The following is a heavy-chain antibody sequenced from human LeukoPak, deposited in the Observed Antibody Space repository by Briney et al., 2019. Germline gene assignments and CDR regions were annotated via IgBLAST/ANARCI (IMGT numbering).Heavy chain of an antibody. CDR3: ASAGYSSSYYYYYMDV. CDR2: ISAYNGNT. Sequence: ASVKVSCKASGYTFTSYGISWVRQAPGQGLEWMGWISAYNGNTNYAQKLQGRVTMTTDTSTSTAYMELRSLRSDDTAVYYCASAGYSSSYYYYYMDVWGKGTTVTVSS. D-gene: IGHD6-13*01. V-gene: IGHV1-18*01. CDR1: GYTFTSYG. J-gene: IGHJ6*03.